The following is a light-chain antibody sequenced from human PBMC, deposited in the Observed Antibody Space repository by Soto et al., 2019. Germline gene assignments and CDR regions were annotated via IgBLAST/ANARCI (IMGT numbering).Light chain of an antibody. V-gene: IGLV2-14*01. J-gene: IGLJ1*01. CDR1: SRHVGGYNY. CDR2: EVS. CDR3: SSYTSSTSLDV. Sequence: QCPLTQPASVSGSPGQSDTISCTGTSRHVGGYNYVSWYQQHPGKAPKLMIYEVSNRPSGVSIHFSGSKYGNTASLTISGLQAEDEADYYCSSYTSSTSLDVFGTGTKVTVL.